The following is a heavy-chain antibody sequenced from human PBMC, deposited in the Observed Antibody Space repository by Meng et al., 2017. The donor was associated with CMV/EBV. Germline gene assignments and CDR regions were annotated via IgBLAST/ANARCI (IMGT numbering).Heavy chain of an antibody. V-gene: IGHV3-7*01. CDR2: IKQDGSEK. CDR1: GFTFSSYW. D-gene: IGHD3-9*01. Sequence: GGSLRLSCAASGFTFSSYWMSWVRQAPGKGLEWVANIKQDGSEKYYVDSVKGRFTISRDNAKNSLYLQMNSLRAEDTAVYYCARDSQYYDILTGYSRLYAFDIWGQGTMVTVSS. J-gene: IGHJ3*02. CDR3: ARDSQYYDILTGYSRLYAFDI.